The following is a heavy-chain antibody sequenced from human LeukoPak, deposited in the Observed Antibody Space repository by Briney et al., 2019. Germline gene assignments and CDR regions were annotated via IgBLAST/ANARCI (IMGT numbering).Heavy chain of an antibody. Sequence: GGSLRLSCAASGFTFSNYWMSWVRQAPGKGLEWVANIRQDGSEKYYVDSMRGRFTISRDNAKNSLYLQMSSLRAEDTAVYYCARGDYGDEFDPWGQGTLVTVSS. V-gene: IGHV3-7*03. CDR1: GFTFSNYW. CDR3: ARGDYGDEFDP. D-gene: IGHD4-17*01. J-gene: IGHJ5*02. CDR2: IRQDGSEK.